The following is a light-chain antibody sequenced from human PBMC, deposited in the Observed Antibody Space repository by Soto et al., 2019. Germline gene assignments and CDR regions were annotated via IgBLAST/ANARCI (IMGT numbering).Light chain of an antibody. J-gene: IGKJ1*01. CDR2: GAS. Sequence: EIVLTQSPGTLSLSPGERATLSCRASQSVSSSYLAWYQQKPGQAPRLLIYGASSRATGITDRFSGSGSGKDFTLTISRLEPEYFAVYYCQQYGSSPWTFGQGTKVEIK. CDR1: QSVSSSY. CDR3: QQYGSSPWT. V-gene: IGKV3-20*01.